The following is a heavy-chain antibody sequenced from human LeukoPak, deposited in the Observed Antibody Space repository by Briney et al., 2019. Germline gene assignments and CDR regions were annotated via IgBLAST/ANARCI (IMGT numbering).Heavy chain of an antibody. Sequence: SETLSLTCTVSGGSISSYYWSWIRQPPGKGLEWIGYIYYSGSTNYNPSLKSRVTISEDTSKDQFSLKLSSVTAADTAVYYCAGASWLPQSRNYYYMDVWGKGTTVTISS. J-gene: IGHJ6*03. CDR2: IYYSGST. CDR3: AGASWLPQSRNYYYMDV. D-gene: IGHD5-12*01. CDR1: GGSISSYY. V-gene: IGHV4-59*01.